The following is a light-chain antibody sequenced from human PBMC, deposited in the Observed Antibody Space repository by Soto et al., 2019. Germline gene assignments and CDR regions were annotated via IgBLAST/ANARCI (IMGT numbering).Light chain of an antibody. V-gene: IGKV1-39*01. CDR1: QSIYTF. CDR2: AAS. Sequence: DIHMTQSPSSLSASVGYRFTITCRAGQSIYTFLNWYQQRPGEAHKVLIYAASTLQDGIPSRFIGSGSGTYFTLPIRGLQPEDSSTYYYRHGYSTITFGQGTRLEIK. J-gene: IGKJ5*01. CDR3: RHGYSTIT.